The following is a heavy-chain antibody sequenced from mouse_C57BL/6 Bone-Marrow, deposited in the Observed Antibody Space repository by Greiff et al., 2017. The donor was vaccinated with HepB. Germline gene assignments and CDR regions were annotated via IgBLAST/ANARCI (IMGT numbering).Heavy chain of an antibody. CDR2: IDPENGDT. J-gene: IGHJ3*01. V-gene: IGHV14-4*01. Sequence: VQLQQSGAELVRPGASVKLSCTASGFNIKDDYMHWVKQRPEQGLEWIGWIDPENGDTEYASKFQGKATITADTSSNTAYLQLSSLTSEDTAVSYCTVITTVVGAYWGQGTLVTVSA. D-gene: IGHD1-1*01. CDR3: TVITTVVGAY. CDR1: GFNIKDDY.